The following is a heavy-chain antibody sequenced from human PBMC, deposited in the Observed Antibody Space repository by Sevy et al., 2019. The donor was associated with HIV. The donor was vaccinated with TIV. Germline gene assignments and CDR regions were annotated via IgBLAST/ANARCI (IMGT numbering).Heavy chain of an antibody. CDR3: TRSVYGSGTYLNDH. J-gene: IGHJ4*02. D-gene: IGHD3-10*01. Sequence: ASVKVSCKASGYTFTGYYIHWVRQAPGQGREWMGWSIPSSGGTNYGQKFLGRVTMTRDTSISTAYLELHRLTSDDTAVYYCTRSVYGSGTYLNDHWGQGTLVTVSS. V-gene: IGHV1-2*02. CDR2: SIPSSGGT. CDR1: GYTFTGYY.